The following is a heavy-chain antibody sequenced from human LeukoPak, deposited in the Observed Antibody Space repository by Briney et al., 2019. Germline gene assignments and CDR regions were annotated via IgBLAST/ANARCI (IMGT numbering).Heavy chain of an antibody. CDR3: AKERLGAASGFFDY. D-gene: IGHD3-16*01. CDR2: ISWNSGSI. V-gene: IGHV3-9*01. J-gene: IGHJ4*02. Sequence: GGSLRLSCAASGFTFDDYAMHWVRQAPGKGLEWVSGISWNSGSIGYADSVKGRFTISRDNAKNSLYLQMNSLRAEDTAVYYCAKERLGAASGFFDYWGQGTLVTVSS. CDR1: GFTFDDYA.